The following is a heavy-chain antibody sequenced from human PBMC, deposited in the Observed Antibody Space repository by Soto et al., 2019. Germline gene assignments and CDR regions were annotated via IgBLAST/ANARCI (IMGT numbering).Heavy chain of an antibody. V-gene: IGHV3-11*01. Sequence: LGLSCAASAFTFSDYYMSWIRQAPVKGLEWVSYISSSGSTIYYADSVKGRFTISRDNAKNSLYLQMNSLRAEDTAVYYCWGYDFWSGYSDDYYYGMGVWGQGTTVTVSS. J-gene: IGHJ6*02. D-gene: IGHD3-3*01. CDR2: ISSSGSTI. CDR3: WGYDFWSGYSDDYYYGMGV. CDR1: AFTFSDYY.